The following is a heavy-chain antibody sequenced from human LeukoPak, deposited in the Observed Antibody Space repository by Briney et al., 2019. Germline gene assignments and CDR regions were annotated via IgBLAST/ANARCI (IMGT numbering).Heavy chain of an antibody. CDR2: ISSNGGST. CDR3: ARAPPAYYDTPYGMDD. Sequence: AGSLRLSCSASGFTFSSYAMHWVRQAPGKGLEYVSAISSNGGSTYYANSVNGTYYISRDNSKNTLYLQMGSLRAEDMAVYYCARAPPAYYDTPYGMDDWGQGTTVTVSS. CDR1: GFTFSSYA. V-gene: IGHV3-64*01. D-gene: IGHD3-9*01. J-gene: IGHJ6*02.